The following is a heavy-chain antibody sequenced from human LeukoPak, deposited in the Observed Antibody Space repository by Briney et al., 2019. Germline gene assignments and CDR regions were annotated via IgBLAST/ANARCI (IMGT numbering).Heavy chain of an antibody. Sequence: SGGSLRLSCAASVFTFSSYSISWVRQAPGKGLEWVSAISGSGGSTYYADSVKGRFTISRDNSKNTLYLQMNSLRAEDTAVYYCSYPRSGSGYYRYYFDYWGQGTLVTVSS. J-gene: IGHJ4*02. CDR3: SYPRSGSGYYRYYFDY. CDR1: VFTFSSYS. V-gene: IGHV3-23*01. CDR2: ISGSGGST. D-gene: IGHD3-22*01.